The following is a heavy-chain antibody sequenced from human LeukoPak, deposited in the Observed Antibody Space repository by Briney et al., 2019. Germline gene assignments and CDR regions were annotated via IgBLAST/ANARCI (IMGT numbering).Heavy chain of an antibody. V-gene: IGHV4-30-2*01. CDR2: IYHSGST. Sequence: SETLSLTCAVSGVSISSGGYSWSWIRQPPGKGLEWIGYIYHSGSTYYNPSLKSRVTISADRSKNQFSLKLSSVTAADTAVYYCASITAWAYCGGDCDAFDIWGQGTMVTVSS. CDR1: GVSISSGGYS. CDR3: ASITAWAYCGGDCDAFDI. D-gene: IGHD2-21*02. J-gene: IGHJ3*02.